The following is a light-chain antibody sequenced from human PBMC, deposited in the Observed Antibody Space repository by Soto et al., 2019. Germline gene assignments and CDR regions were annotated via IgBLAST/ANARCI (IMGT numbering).Light chain of an antibody. V-gene: IGKV3-20*01. CDR1: QSVSSSS. CDR2: GAS. Sequence: EIVLTQSPGTLSLSPGERATLSCRASQSVSSSSLAWYQQRPGQAPRLLIYGASSRATGIPDRFSGSASGTDFTLTISRLEPEDFAVYYCQHYDTAPRTFSQGTKVDIK. J-gene: IGKJ1*01. CDR3: QHYDTAPRT.